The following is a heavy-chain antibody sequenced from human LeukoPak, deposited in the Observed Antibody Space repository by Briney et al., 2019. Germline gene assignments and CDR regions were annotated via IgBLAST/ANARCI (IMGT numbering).Heavy chain of an antibody. Sequence: GGSLRLSCTASGFTFSNYNMNWVRQAPGKGLEWVSSISSSSSYIYYADSVKGRFTISRDSAKNSLYLQMNSLRAEDTAVYYCARDFRLDIVVVPAAIGYWGQGTLVTVSS. D-gene: IGHD2-2*03. V-gene: IGHV3-21*01. J-gene: IGHJ4*02. CDR1: GFTFSNYN. CDR3: ARDFRLDIVVVPAAIGY. CDR2: ISSSSSYI.